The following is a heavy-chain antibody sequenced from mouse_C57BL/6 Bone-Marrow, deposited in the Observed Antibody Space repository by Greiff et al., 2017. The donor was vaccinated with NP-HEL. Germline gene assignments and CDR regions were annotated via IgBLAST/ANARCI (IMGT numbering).Heavy chain of an antibody. Sequence: VKLMESGAELVKPGASVKISCKASGYAFSSYWVNWVKERPGKGLEWIGQIYPGDGDTKYNGKFKGKATLTADKSSSTAYMQVSGRTSEDSAVYFCARGDYGSSRFGYAMDYWGQGTSVTVSS. CDR3: ARGDYGSSRFGYAMDY. CDR2: IYPGDGDT. CDR1: GYAFSSYW. V-gene: IGHV1-80*01. D-gene: IGHD1-1*01. J-gene: IGHJ4*01.